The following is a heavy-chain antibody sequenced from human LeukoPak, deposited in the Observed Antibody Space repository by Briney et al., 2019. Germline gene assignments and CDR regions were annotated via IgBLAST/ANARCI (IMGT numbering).Heavy chain of an antibody. CDR1: GGPVSSGGYY. CDR3: ASARSGAVAATVLDY. V-gene: IGHV4-31*03. D-gene: IGHD6-19*01. J-gene: IGHJ4*02. CDR2: IYYSGSN. Sequence: PSVTLSLTCTVSGGPVSSGGYYWSWIRQHPGKGLEWIGYIYYSGSNYYNPSFKGRLTLSVDTSKKQFSLNLKSVTAADTAVYYCASARSGAVAATVLDYWGQGTLVTVSS.